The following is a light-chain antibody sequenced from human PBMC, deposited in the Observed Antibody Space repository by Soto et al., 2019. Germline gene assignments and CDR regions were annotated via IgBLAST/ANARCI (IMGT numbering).Light chain of an antibody. CDR2: GSS. Sequence: QSVLTQPPSVSGAPRQRVTISCTGSSSNIGAGYDVHWYQRLPGRAPKLLIYGSSNRPSGVPDRISGSKSGTSASLAITGLQAEDEADYYCQSYDNNLSGGVFGGGTKLTVL. CDR3: QSYDNNLSGGV. J-gene: IGLJ3*02. CDR1: SSNIGAGYD. V-gene: IGLV1-40*01.